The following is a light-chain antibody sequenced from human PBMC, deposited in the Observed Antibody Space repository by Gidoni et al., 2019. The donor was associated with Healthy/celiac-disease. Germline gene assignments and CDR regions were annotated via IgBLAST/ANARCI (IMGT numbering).Light chain of an antibody. Sequence: SYVLNQPPSVSVAPGQTARITCGGNNIGSKSVHWYQQKPGPAPVLVVYDDSTRPSGIPERFSGSNSGNTATLTISRVEAGDEADYYCQVWDSSSDHPVFGGGTKLTVL. CDR3: QVWDSSSDHPV. CDR2: DDS. V-gene: IGLV3-21*02. J-gene: IGLJ3*02. CDR1: NIGSKS.